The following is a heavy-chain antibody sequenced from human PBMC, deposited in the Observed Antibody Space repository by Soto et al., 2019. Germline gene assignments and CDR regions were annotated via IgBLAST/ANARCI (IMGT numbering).Heavy chain of an antibody. CDR3: ARHSNYYGSGSYYPIYYYYGMDV. Sequence: PGESLKISCQGSGYSFTSYWIGWVRQMPGKGLEWMGIIYPGDSDTRYSPSFQGQVTISADKSISTAYLQWSSLKASDTAMYYCARHSNYYGSGSYYPIYYYYGMDVWGQGTTVTVSS. CDR1: GYSFTSYW. J-gene: IGHJ6*02. V-gene: IGHV5-51*01. D-gene: IGHD3-10*01. CDR2: IYPGDSDT.